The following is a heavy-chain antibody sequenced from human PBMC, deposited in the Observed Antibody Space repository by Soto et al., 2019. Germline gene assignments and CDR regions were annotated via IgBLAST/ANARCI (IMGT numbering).Heavy chain of an antibody. J-gene: IGHJ6*03. CDR1: GFTFSSYA. V-gene: IGHV3-23*01. CDR3: AKIQCSGGSCYSVLGYYYYYMDV. Sequence: VQLLESGGGLVQPGGSLRLSCAASGFTFSSYAMSWVRQAPGKGLEWVSAISGSGGSTYYADSVKGRFTISRDNSKNTLYLQMNSLRAEDTAVYYCAKIQCSGGSCYSVLGYYYYYMDVWGKGTTVTVSS. CDR2: ISGSGGST. D-gene: IGHD2-15*01.